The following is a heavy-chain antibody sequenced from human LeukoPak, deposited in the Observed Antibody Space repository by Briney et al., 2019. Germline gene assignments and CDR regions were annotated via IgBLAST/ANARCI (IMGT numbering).Heavy chain of an antibody. D-gene: IGHD6-13*01. CDR1: GGTFSSYA. J-gene: IGHJ5*02. Sequence: ASVKVSCKASGGTFSSYAISWVRQAPGQGLEWMGGIIPIFGTANYAQKFQGRVTITTDESTSTAYMELSSLRSEDTAVYYCARGRTGIAAAQSRYWFDPWGQGTLVTVSS. V-gene: IGHV1-69*05. CDR3: ARGRTGIAAAQSRYWFDP. CDR2: IIPIFGTA.